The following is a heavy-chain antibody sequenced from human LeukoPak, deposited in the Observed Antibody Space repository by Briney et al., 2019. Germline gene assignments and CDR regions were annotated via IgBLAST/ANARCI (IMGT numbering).Heavy chain of an antibody. CDR1: GGSISSGDYY. CDR2: IYYSGST. V-gene: IGHV4-30-4*08. J-gene: IGHJ5*02. D-gene: IGHD1-26*01. Sequence: PSETLSLTCTVSGGSISSGDYYWSWIRQPPGKGLEWIGYIYYSGSTYYNPSLKSRVTISVDTSKNQFSLRLSSVTAADTAVYYCARDGYSGSHNWFDPWGQGTLVTVSS. CDR3: ARDGYSGSHNWFDP.